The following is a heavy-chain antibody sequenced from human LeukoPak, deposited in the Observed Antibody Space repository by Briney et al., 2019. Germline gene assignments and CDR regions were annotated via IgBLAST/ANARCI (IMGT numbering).Heavy chain of an antibody. Sequence: SETLSLTCTVSGGSISSSSYYWGWIRQPPGKGLEWIGSIYYSGSTYYNPSLKSRVTISVDTSKNQFSLKLSSVTAADTAVYYCAIAEYDSAIEYYFDYWGQGTLVTVSS. CDR2: IYYSGST. V-gene: IGHV4-39*07. J-gene: IGHJ4*02. D-gene: IGHD3-22*01. CDR3: AIAEYDSAIEYYFDY. CDR1: GGSISSSSYY.